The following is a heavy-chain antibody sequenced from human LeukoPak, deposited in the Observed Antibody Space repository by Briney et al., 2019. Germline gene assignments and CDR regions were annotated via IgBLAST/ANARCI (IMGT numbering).Heavy chain of an antibody. J-gene: IGHJ4*02. Sequence: NSSETLSLTCTVSGGSISSYYWSWIRQPPGKGLEWIGYIYYSGSTNYNPSLKGRVTISVDTSKNQFSLKLSSVTAADTAVYYCARAVYSYGLVSFDYWGQGTLVTVSS. CDR2: IYYSGST. V-gene: IGHV4-59*01. D-gene: IGHD5-18*01. CDR1: GGSISSYY. CDR3: ARAVYSYGLVSFDY.